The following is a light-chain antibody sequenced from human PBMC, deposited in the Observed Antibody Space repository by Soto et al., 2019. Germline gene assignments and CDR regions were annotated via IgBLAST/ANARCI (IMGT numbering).Light chain of an antibody. CDR2: AAS. CDR1: QSISSY. J-gene: IGKJ1*01. CDR3: QKSYSTPRT. Sequence: DIQMTHSPSSLSASVVDRVTITFRASQSISSYLNWYQQKPGKAPKLLIYAASSLQSGVPSRFSGSVSGTDFTLTISSLQPEDFATYYCQKSYSTPRTCGQGNKGDIK. V-gene: IGKV1-39*01.